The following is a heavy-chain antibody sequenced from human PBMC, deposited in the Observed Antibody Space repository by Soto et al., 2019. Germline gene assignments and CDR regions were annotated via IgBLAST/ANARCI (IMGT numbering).Heavy chain of an antibody. D-gene: IGHD2-8*01. Sequence: ASVKVSCKASGYTFTGYYMHWVRQAPGQGLEWMGWINPNSGGTNYAQKFQGRVTMTRDTSISTAYMELSRLRSDDTAVYYCARVVGAIVIMVYDVTSGDYYYGLDVWGQGTTVTVSS. CDR1: GYTFTGYY. J-gene: IGHJ6*02. CDR2: INPNSGGT. CDR3: ARVVGAIVIMVYDVTSGDYYYGLDV. V-gene: IGHV1-2*02.